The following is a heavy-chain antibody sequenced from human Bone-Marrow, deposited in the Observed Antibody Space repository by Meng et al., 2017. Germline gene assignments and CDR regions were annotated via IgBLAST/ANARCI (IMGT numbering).Heavy chain of an antibody. CDR2: TYYRSRWYS. D-gene: IGHD1-1*01. J-gene: IGHJ4*02. CDR3: ARDGTSWYFFDY. V-gene: IGHV6-1*01. CDR1: GDSVSSNSAT. Sequence: QVQLQQSGPGLVKPSQTLSLTGAISGDSVSSNSATWNWIRQSPSRGLEWLGRTYYRSRWYSDYAVSVQSRITINPDTSKNQFSLQLNSLTPEDSAVYYCARDGTSWYFFDYWGQGTLVTVSS.